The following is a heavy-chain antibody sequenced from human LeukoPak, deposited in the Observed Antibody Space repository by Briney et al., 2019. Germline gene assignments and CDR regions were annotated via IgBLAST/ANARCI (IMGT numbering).Heavy chain of an antibody. CDR3: ARVVIYCSSTSCFYMDV. J-gene: IGHJ6*03. V-gene: IGHV4-59*01. CDR1: GGSISDNY. D-gene: IGHD2-2*01. CDR2: IYYSGST. Sequence: PSETLSLTCTVSGGSISDNYWSWIRQPPGKGLEWIGYIYYSGSTNYNPSLKSRVTISVDTSKNQFSLKLSSVTAADTAVYYCARVVIYCSSTSCFYMDVWGKETTVTVSS.